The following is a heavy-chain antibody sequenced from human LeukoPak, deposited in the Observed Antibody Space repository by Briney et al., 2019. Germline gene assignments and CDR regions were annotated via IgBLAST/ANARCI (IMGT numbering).Heavy chain of an antibody. CDR1: GGSISSGGYY. Sequence: KPSETLSLTCTVSGGSISSGGYYWSWIRQHPGKGLEWIGYIYYSGSTYYNPSLKSRVTISVDTSKNQFSLKLSSVTAADTAVYYCAGMQVGYDYVWGSYRYTGEKSRIYFDYWGQGTLVTVSS. J-gene: IGHJ4*02. D-gene: IGHD3-16*02. V-gene: IGHV4-31*03. CDR3: AGMQVGYDYVWGSYRYTGEKSRIYFDY. CDR2: IYYSGST.